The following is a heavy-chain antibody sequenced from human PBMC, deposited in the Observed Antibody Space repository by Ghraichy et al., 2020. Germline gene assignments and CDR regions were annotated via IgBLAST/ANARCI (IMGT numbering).Heavy chain of an antibody. D-gene: IGHD3-10*01. Sequence: LSLTCTISGGSISRSYWSWIRQPPGEGLEWIGYIYSSGSTNYTPSLRSRVTMSVDTSRNQFSLKLSSVTAADTAVYYCARDHISSFGELLSLNPNDAFDIWGPGTMVTVSS. CDR3: ARDHISSFGELLSLNPNDAFDI. CDR1: GGSISRSY. CDR2: IYSSGST. J-gene: IGHJ3*02. V-gene: IGHV4-59*01.